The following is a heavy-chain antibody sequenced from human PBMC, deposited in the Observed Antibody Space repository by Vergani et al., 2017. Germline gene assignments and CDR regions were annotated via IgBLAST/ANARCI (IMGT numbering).Heavy chain of an antibody. Sequence: QVQLEQSGAEVKKPGSSVTVSCRASGGTFGSHTISWVRQAPGQGLEWMGWISAYNGNTNYAQKLQGRVTMTTDTSTSTAYMELRSLRSDDTAVYYCARGYIGSYYEGDDFDYWGQGTLVTVAS. CDR3: ARGYIGSYYEGDDFDY. CDR2: ISAYNGNT. J-gene: IGHJ4*02. V-gene: IGHV1-18*01. CDR1: GGTFGSHT. D-gene: IGHD1-26*01.